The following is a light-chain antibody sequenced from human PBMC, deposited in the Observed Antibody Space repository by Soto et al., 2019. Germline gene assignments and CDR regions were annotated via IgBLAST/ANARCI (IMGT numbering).Light chain of an antibody. V-gene: IGKV3-15*01. CDR1: QSVRSN. CDR2: GAS. CDR3: QQYNNWPVT. Sequence: VVMTQSPCTLSVSPGERATLSCRASQSVRSNLAWYQQKPGQAPRLLIYGASTRATAFPARFSGSGSGTEFTLTISSLQSEDIAVYYCQQYNNWPVTFGGGTKVDIK. J-gene: IGKJ4*01.